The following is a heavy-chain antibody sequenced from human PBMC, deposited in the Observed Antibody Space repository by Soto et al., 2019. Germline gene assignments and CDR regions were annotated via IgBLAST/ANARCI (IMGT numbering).Heavy chain of an antibody. J-gene: IGHJ6*02. V-gene: IGHV6-1*01. CDR3: ARELGSSSWEYYYYYYGMDV. CDR2: TYYRSKWYN. CDR1: GDSVSSNIAA. D-gene: IGHD6-13*01. Sequence: QTLSLTCAISGDSVSSNIAAWNWIRQSPSRGLEWLGRTYYRSKWYNDYAVSVKSRITINPDTSKNQFSLQLNSVTPEDTAVYYCARELGSSSWEYYYYYYGMDVWGQGTTVTVSS.